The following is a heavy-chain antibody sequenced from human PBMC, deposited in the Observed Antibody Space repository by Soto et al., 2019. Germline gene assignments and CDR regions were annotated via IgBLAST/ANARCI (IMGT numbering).Heavy chain of an antibody. Sequence: GGSLRLSCAASGFTFSSYAMHWVRQAPGKGLEYVSAISSNGGSTYYANSVKGRFTISRDNSKNTLYLQMGSLRAEDMAVYYCARGRGYCSGGSCYLDYYYYYMDVWGKGTTVTVSS. CDR1: GFTFSSYA. CDR2: ISSNGGST. D-gene: IGHD2-15*01. V-gene: IGHV3-64*01. CDR3: ARGRGYCSGGSCYLDYYYYYMDV. J-gene: IGHJ6*03.